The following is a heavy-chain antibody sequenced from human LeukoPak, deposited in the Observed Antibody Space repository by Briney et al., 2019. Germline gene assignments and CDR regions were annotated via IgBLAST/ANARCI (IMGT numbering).Heavy chain of an antibody. D-gene: IGHD6-19*01. CDR2: INHSGST. V-gene: IGHV4-34*01. J-gene: IGHJ4*02. Sequence: KASETLSLTCAVYGGSFSGYYWSWIRQPPGKGLEWIGEINHSGSTNYNPSLKSRVTISVDTSKNQFSLKLSSVTAADTAVYYCARGLSGWYHTKYYFDYWGQGTLVTVSS. CDR1: GGSFSGYY. CDR3: ARGLSGWYHTKYYFDY.